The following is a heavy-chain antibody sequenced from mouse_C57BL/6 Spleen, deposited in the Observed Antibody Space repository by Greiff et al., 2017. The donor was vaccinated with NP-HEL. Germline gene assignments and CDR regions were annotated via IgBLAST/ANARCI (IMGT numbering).Heavy chain of an antibody. V-gene: IGHV5-17*01. CDR2: ISSGSSTI. CDR3: ARHGNSWFAY. D-gene: IGHD2-1*01. Sequence: VQLKQSGGGLVKPGGSLKLSCAASGFTFSDYGMHWVRQAPEKGLEWVAYISSGSSTIYYADTVKGRFTISRDNAKNTLFLQMTSLRSEDTAMYYCARHGNSWFAYWGQGTLVTVSA. CDR1: GFTFSDYG. J-gene: IGHJ3*01.